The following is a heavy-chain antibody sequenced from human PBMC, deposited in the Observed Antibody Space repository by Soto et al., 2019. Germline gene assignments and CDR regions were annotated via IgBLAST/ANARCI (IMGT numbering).Heavy chain of an antibody. CDR1: GFALSSYA. Sequence: EVQLLESGGGLVQPGGSLRLSCAASGFALSSYAMSWVRQAPGKGLEWVSAISGSGGSTYYADSVKGRFTISRDNSKNTLYLQMNRLRAEDTALYYCAKVTYLQWLVSFDYWGQGTLVTVSS. D-gene: IGHD6-19*01. CDR2: ISGSGGST. J-gene: IGHJ4*02. CDR3: AKVTYLQWLVSFDY. V-gene: IGHV3-23*01.